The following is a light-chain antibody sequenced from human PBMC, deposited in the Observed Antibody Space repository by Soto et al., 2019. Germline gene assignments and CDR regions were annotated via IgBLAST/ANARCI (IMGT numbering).Light chain of an antibody. Sequence: QPVLTQSPSASASLGASVKLTCTLSSGHSSYAIAWHQKQPGKGPRYLMDLNNDGSHTKGDGIPDRFSGSSPGAVLYLTSSSLQSEDEADYYVQTCCTRFPFFGGVTTLTVL. CDR3: QTCCTRFPF. V-gene: IGLV4-69*01. CDR1: SGHSSYA. J-gene: IGLJ2*01. CDR2: LNNDGSH.